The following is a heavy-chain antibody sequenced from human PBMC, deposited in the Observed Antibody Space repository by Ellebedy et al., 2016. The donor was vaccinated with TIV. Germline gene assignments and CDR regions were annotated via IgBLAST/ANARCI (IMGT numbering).Heavy chain of an antibody. D-gene: IGHD4-17*01. CDR1: GFNFTSYW. J-gene: IGHJ5*02. Sequence: GESLKISCAASGFNFTSYWMGWVRQAPGKGLEWVANISQDGSEKYYVDSAKGRFTISRDNSKKSLFLQMNSLRAEDTAVYYCARRESYGDYAVHINDVFDRWGQGTLVTVSS. CDR2: ISQDGSEK. V-gene: IGHV3-7*01. CDR3: ARRESYGDYAVHINDVFDR.